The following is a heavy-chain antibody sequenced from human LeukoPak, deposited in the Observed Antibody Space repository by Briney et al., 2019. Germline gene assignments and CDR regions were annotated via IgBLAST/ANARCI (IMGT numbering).Heavy chain of an antibody. CDR1: GYTFTGYY. D-gene: IGHD6-19*01. V-gene: IGHV1-2*02. CDR2: INPNSGGT. J-gene: IGHJ4*02. CDR3: ARAKNGYSSGWYGD. Sequence: ASVKVSCKASGYTFTGYYMHWVRQAPGQGLEWMAWINPNSGGTNYAQKFQGRVTMTRDTSISTAYMELSRLRSDDTAVYYCARAKNGYSSGWYGDWGQGTLVTVSS.